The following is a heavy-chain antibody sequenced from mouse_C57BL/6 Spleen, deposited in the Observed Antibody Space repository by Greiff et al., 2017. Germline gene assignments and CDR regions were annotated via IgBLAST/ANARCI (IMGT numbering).Heavy chain of an antibody. CDR1: GYTFTSYG. V-gene: IGHV1-81*01. CDR3: ARGVATGMDY. J-gene: IGHJ4*01. CDR2: IYPRSGNT. D-gene: IGHD1-1*01. Sequence: VKLMESGAELARPGASVKLSCKASGYTFTSYGISWVKQRTGQGLEWIGEIYPRSGNTYYNEKFKGKATLTADKSSSTAYMELRSLTSEDSAVYFCARGVATGMDYWGQGTSVTVSS.